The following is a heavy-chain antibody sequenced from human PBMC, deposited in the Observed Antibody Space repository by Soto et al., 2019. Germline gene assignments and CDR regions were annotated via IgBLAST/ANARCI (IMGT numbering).Heavy chain of an antibody. V-gene: IGHV1-58*01. CDR3: AAAITGYYYGMDV. D-gene: IGHD3-3*01. J-gene: IGHJ6*02. Sequence: GASVKVSCKASGFTFTRSAVQWVRQARGQRLEWIGWIVVDSGNTLYAQKFQERVTITRDVSTSTAYIELSSLRSEDTAVYYCAAAITGYYYGMDVWGQGTAVTVSS. CDR1: GFTFTRSA. CDR2: IVVDSGNT.